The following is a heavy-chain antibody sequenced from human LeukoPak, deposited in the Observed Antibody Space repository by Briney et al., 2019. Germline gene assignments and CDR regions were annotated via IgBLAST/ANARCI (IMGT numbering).Heavy chain of an antibody. CDR1: GGSISSYY. J-gene: IGHJ4*02. CDR3: ARESTAVAGDGDFDY. V-gene: IGHV4-4*07. CDR2: IYTSGST. D-gene: IGHD6-19*01. Sequence: SETLSLTCTVSGGSISSYYWSWIRQPAGKGLEWIGRIYTSGSTNYNPSLKSRVTMSVDTSKNQLSLKLSSVTAADTAVYYCARESTAVAGDGDFDYWGQGTLVTVSS.